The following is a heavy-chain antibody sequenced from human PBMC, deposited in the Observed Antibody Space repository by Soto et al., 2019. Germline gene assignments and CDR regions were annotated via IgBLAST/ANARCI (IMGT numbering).Heavy chain of an antibody. CDR3: ARARNYYDILTGYNPPYYFDY. D-gene: IGHD3-9*01. V-gene: IGHV1-2*04. Sequence: GASVKVSCKASGYTFTGYYMHWVRQAPGQGLEWMGWINPNSGGTNYAQKFQGWVTMTRDTPISTAYMELSRLRSDDTAVYYCARARNYYDILTGYNPPYYFDYWGQGTLVTVSS. J-gene: IGHJ4*02. CDR2: INPNSGGT. CDR1: GYTFTGYY.